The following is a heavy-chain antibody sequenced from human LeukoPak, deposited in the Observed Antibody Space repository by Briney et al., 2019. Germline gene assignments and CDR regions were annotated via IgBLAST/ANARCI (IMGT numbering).Heavy chain of an antibody. D-gene: IGHD3-16*01. CDR3: ARTHYVWGSYFDY. CDR2: INHSGST. V-gene: IGHV4-34*01. Sequence: SETLSLTCAVYGGSFSGYYWSWIRQPPGKGLEWIGEINHSGSTNYNPSLKSRVTMSVDTSKNQFSLNLKSVTAADTAVYYCARTHYVWGSYFDYWGQGTQVTVSS. J-gene: IGHJ4*02. CDR1: GGSFSGYY.